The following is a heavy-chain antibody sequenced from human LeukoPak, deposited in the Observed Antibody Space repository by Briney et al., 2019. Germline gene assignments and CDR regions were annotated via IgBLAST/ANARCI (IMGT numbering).Heavy chain of an antibody. CDR3: ARDRYCSSTSCLYYFDY. CDR1: GYTFTSYY. V-gene: IGHV1-46*01. CDR2: INPSGGST. D-gene: IGHD2-2*01. J-gene: IGHJ4*02. Sequence: GASVKVSCKASGYTFTSYYMHWVRQAPGQGLEWMGIINPSGGSTSYAQKFQGRVTMTRDMSTSTVYMELSSLRSEDTAVYYCARDRYCSSTSCLYYFDYWGQGTLVTVSS.